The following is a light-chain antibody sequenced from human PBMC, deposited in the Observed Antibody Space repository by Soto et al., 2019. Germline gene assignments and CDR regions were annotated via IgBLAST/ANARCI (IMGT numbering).Light chain of an antibody. CDR1: QSINSW. V-gene: IGKV1-5*03. CDR3: QHYNSYSEA. Sequence: IQVSKSPSTLSASVGDRVTITCRASQSINSWLAWYQQKPGKAPKLLIYKASTLESGVPSRFSGSGSGTEFTLTISSLQPDDFATYYCQHYNSYSEAFGQGTKVDIK. CDR2: KAS. J-gene: IGKJ1*01.